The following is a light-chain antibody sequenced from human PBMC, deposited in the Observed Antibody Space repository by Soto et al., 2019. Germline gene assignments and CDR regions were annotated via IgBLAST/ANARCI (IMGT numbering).Light chain of an antibody. CDR3: CSYAGRYTWM. J-gene: IGLJ3*02. Sequence: QSALTQPRSVSGSPGQSVTISCTGTSSDVGGYNYVSWYQQHPGKAPKLMIYDVSKRPSGVPDRFSGSKSDNTASLTISGLQAEDEADYYCCSYAGRYTWMFGGGTKLTVL. V-gene: IGLV2-11*01. CDR2: DVS. CDR1: SSDVGGYNY.